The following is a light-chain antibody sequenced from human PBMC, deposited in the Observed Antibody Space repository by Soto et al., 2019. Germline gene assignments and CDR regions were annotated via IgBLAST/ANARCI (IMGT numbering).Light chain of an antibody. CDR1: RAIRIV. V-gene: IGKV1-6*01. CDR3: LQDYNYPYS. J-gene: IGKJ2*01. Sequence: KMPQFQSSLLDLEEEGVPILCREGRAIRIVLGWYQQKPGKAPKLLIYTASTLESGVPSRFSGSGSGTDFTLTISSLQPEDFATYYCLQDYNYPYSFGQGTKLEIK. CDR2: TAS.